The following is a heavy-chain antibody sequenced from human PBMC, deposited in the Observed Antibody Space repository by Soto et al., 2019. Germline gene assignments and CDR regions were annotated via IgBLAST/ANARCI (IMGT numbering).Heavy chain of an antibody. CDR2: INAGNGNT. V-gene: IGHV1-3*01. Sequence: QVQLVQSGAEVKKPGASVKVSCKASGYTFTSYAMHWVRQAPGQRLEWMGWINAGNGNTKYSQKFQGRVTITRDTAASTAYVELSSLRSEDTAVYYCERVRSYDYIWVCYRHDAFDIWGQGTMVTVSS. D-gene: IGHD3-16*02. CDR3: ERVRSYDYIWVCYRHDAFDI. CDR1: GYTFTSYA. J-gene: IGHJ3*02.